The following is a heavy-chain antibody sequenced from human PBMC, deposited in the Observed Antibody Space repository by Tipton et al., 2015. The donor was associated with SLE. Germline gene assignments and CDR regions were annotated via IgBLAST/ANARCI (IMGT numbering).Heavy chain of an antibody. D-gene: IGHD1-26*01. CDR2: IHYSGTT. Sequence: TLSLTCTVSGGSFSSHYWSWIRQPPGKGLEWIGYIHYSGTTHDNPSLKSRVTMSVDMSKNQFSLRLTSVTAADTAVYYCARTLGAIAHTVYDAFDIWGQGKMVTVSS. J-gene: IGHJ3*02. CDR3: ARTLGAIAHTVYDAFDI. V-gene: IGHV4-59*11. CDR1: GGSFSSHY.